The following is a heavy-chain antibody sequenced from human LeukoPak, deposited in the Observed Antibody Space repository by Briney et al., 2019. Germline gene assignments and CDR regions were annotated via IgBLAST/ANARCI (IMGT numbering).Heavy chain of an antibody. Sequence: ASVRVSCKASGYTFTGYYMHWVRQAPGQGLEWMGWINPNSGGTNYAQKFQGRVTMTRDTSISTAYMELSRLRSDDTAVYCARDLDLAAAGTWFDPWGQGTLVTVSS. CDR2: INPNSGGT. J-gene: IGHJ5*02. CDR3: ARDLDLAAAGTWFDP. D-gene: IGHD6-13*01. V-gene: IGHV1-2*02. CDR1: GYTFTGYY.